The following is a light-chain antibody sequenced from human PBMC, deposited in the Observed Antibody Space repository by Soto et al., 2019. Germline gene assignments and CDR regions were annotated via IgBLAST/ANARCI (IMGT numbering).Light chain of an antibody. CDR1: SSDVGSYNL. CDR3: CSYAGGTTFYV. V-gene: IGLV2-23*02. CDR2: EVN. J-gene: IGLJ1*01. Sequence: QSALTQPASVSGSPGQSITISCTGTSSDVGSYNLISWYQQYPDKAPKLMIYEVNKRPSGVSSRFSGSKSGNTASLTISGLQAEDEADYYCCSYAGGTTFYVFGCGTKVTVL.